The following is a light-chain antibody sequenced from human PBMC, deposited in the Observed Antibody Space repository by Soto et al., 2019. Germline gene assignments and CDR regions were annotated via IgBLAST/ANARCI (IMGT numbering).Light chain of an antibody. J-gene: IGKJ2*01. V-gene: IGKV1-6*01. CDR3: LQDYNYPYI. Sequence: AIQMAQYPSSLSASVGDRVTLTCRASQDIRNDLGWYQQKPGKAPKLLIYAISSLQSGVPSRFSGSGSGTDFTLTISSLQPEDFATYYCLQDYNYPYIFGQGTNLEI. CDR2: AIS. CDR1: QDIRND.